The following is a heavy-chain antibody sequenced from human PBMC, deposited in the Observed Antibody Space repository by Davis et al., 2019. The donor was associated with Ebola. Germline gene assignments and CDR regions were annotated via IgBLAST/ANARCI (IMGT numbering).Heavy chain of an antibody. J-gene: IGHJ4*02. CDR3: ARDRGYSYGDLDY. CDR2: ISSSSSYI. D-gene: IGHD5-18*01. V-gene: IGHV3-21*01. Sequence: GGSLRLSCEASGFTSSNYWMSWVRQAPGKGLEWVSSISSSSSYIYYADSVKGRFTISRDNAKNSLYLQMNSLRAEDTAVYYCARDRGYSYGDLDYWGQGTLVTVSS. CDR1: GFTSSNYW.